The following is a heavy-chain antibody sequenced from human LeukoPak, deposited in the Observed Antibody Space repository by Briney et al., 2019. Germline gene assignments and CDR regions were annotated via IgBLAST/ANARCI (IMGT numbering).Heavy chain of an antibody. D-gene: IGHD1-26*01. V-gene: IGHV3-23*01. J-gene: IGHJ2*01. CDR2: ISGSGGST. Sequence: GGSLRLSCAASGFTFSSYAMSWVRQAPGKGLEWVSAISGSGGSTYYADSVKGRFTISRENAKNSLYLQMNSLRAGDTAVYYCARGGIVGATTEWVHWYFDLWGRGTLVTVSS. CDR1: GFTFSSYA. CDR3: ARGGIVGATTEWVHWYFDL.